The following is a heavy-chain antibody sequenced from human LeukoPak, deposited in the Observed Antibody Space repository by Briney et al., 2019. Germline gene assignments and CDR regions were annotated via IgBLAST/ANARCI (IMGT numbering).Heavy chain of an antibody. J-gene: IGHJ4*02. Sequence: ASVKVSCKASGYTFTSYYMHWVRQAPGQGLERMGIINPSGGSTSYAQKFQGRVTMTRDTSTSTVYMELSSLRSEDTAVYYCAGRATYSSGWYGPVDYWGQGTLVTVSS. CDR1: GYTFTSYY. D-gene: IGHD6-19*01. V-gene: IGHV1-46*01. CDR2: INPSGGST. CDR3: AGRATYSSGWYGPVDY.